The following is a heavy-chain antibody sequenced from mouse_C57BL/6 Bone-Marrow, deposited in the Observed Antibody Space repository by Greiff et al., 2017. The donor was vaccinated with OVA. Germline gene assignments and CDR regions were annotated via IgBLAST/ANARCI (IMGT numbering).Heavy chain of an antibody. V-gene: IGHV1-50*01. CDR3: AREGLYYYGSSTYYAMDY. CDR1: GYTFTSYW. Sequence: QVQLQQPGAELVKPGASVKLSCKASGYTFTSYWMQWVKQRPGQGLEWIGEIDPSASYTNYNQKFKGKGTLTVDTSSSTAYMQLSSLTSEDSAVYYCAREGLYYYGSSTYYAMDYWGQGTSVTASS. D-gene: IGHD1-1*01. CDR2: IDPSASYT. J-gene: IGHJ4*01.